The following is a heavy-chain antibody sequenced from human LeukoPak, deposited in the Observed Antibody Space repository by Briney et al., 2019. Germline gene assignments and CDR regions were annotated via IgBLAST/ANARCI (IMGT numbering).Heavy chain of an antibody. D-gene: IGHD4-11*01. V-gene: IGHV4-4*07. CDR1: GGSIINSH. CDR2: IYTSGST. J-gene: IGHJ4*02. CDR3: ARSRPSNLFDY. Sequence: SETLPLTCTVSGGSIINSHWSWIRQPAGKGLEWIGRIYTSGSTNYNPSLKSRVTMSVDTSKNQFSLKLSSVTAADTAVYYCARSRPSNLFDYWGQGTLVTVSS.